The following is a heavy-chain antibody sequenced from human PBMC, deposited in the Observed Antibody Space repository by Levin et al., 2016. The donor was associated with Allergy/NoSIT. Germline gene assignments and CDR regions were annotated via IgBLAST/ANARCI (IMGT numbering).Heavy chain of an antibody. CDR2: INPNTRGT. J-gene: IGHJ6*02. Sequence: WVRQAPGQGLEWMGWINPNTRGTNYAQKFRGRVTMPKDTSISTAYMELSSLTSDDTAIYYCARERYPGTGLDVWGQGTTVTVSS. D-gene: IGHD1-1*01. V-gene: IGHV1-2*02. CDR3: ARERYPGTGLDV.